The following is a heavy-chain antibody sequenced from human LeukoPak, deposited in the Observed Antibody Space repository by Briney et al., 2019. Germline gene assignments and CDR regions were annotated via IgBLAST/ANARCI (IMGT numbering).Heavy chain of an antibody. V-gene: IGHV3-21*01. D-gene: IGHD2-21*02. Sequence: GGSLRLSCAASGFTFSSYSMNWVRQAPGKGLGWVSSISSSSSYIYYADSVKGRFTISRDNAKNSLYLQMNSLRAEDTAVYYCARDLVTRRYYFDYWGQGTLVTVSS. J-gene: IGHJ4*02. CDR2: ISSSSSYI. CDR3: ARDLVTRRYYFDY. CDR1: GFTFSSYS.